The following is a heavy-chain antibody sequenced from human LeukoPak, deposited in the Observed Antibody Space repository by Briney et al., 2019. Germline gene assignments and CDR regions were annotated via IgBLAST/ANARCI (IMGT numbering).Heavy chain of an antibody. CDR2: INPNSGGT. D-gene: IGHD3-22*01. Sequence: GASVKVSCKASGYTFTGYYMHWVRQAPGQGLEWMGWINPNSGGTNYAQKFQGWVTMTRDTSISTAYMELSRLRSDDTAVYYCARGFYDSSAYFDYWGQGTLVTVSS. CDR3: ARGFYDSSAYFDY. V-gene: IGHV1-2*04. J-gene: IGHJ4*02. CDR1: GYTFTGYY.